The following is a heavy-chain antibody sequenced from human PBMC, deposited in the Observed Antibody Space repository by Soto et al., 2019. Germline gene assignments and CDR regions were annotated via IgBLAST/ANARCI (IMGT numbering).Heavy chain of an antibody. Sequence: ASVKVSCKASGGTFSSYAINWVPQAPGQGLEWLGGIIPIFGTANYAQKFQGSVTITADECTSTAYLELNSLRINDTAVYYCSTVRASFPNLFDPWGQGTLVTVSS. CDR1: GGTFSSYA. CDR2: IIPIFGTA. CDR3: STVRASFPNLFDP. D-gene: IGHD1-26*01. J-gene: IGHJ5*02. V-gene: IGHV1-69*13.